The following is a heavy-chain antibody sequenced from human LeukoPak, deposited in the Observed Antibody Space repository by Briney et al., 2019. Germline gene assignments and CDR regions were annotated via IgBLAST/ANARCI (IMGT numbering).Heavy chain of an antibody. CDR1: GFTVSSNY. Sequence: GGSLRLSCAASGFTVSSNYMSWVRQAPGKGLEWVSIISIGGSTYYADSVRGRFTISRDNSKNTLYLQMNSLRAEDTAMYYCARVSSGRWFDPWGQGTLVAVSS. V-gene: IGHV3-53*01. D-gene: IGHD7-27*01. CDR3: ARVSSGRWFDP. J-gene: IGHJ5*02. CDR2: ISIGGST.